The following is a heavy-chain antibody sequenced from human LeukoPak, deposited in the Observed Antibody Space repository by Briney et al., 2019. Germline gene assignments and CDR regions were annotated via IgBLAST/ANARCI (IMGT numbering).Heavy chain of an antibody. D-gene: IGHD1-26*01. J-gene: IGHJ4*02. CDR2: ISYDGSNK. Sequence: GGSLRLSCAASGFTFSSYAMHWVRQAPGKGLEWVAVISYDGSNKYYADSVKGRFTISRDNSKNTLYLQMNSLRAEDTAVYYCAKDRRELLGIYYFDYWGQGTLVTVSS. V-gene: IGHV3-30-3*01. CDR1: GFTFSSYA. CDR3: AKDRRELLGIYYFDY.